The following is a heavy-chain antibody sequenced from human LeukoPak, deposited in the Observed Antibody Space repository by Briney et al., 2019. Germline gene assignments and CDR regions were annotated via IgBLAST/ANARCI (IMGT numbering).Heavy chain of an antibody. CDR2: IFYSGRA. V-gene: IGHV4-39*01. CDR1: GDPITSSSYY. J-gene: IGHJ3*02. CDR3: ARHGAPLFGNDFSCCDAFDI. Sequence: PSETLSLTCTVSGDPITSSSYYWGWIRQSPGKGLEWIGSIFYSGRASINPSLKSRVTISVDTSKHHFSLRLNSVTAADTSMYYCARHGAPLFGNDFSCCDAFDIWGQGTMVTVSS. D-gene: IGHD3-3*01.